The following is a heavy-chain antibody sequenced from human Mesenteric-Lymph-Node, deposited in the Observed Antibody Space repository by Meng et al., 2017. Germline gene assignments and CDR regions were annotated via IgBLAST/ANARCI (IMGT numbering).Heavy chain of an antibody. CDR1: GFTFSDYY. Sequence: GSLRLSCAASGFTFSDYYMSWIRQAPGKGLEWLGEVNHRGDADYNPSLKGRVTISLDTSKKQFSLMLTSVTAADSAVYYCAALTNLHTVDIWGQGTMVTVSS. V-gene: IGHV4-34*08. CDR2: VNHRGDA. D-gene: IGHD5-18*01. J-gene: IGHJ3*02. CDR3: AALTNLHTVDI.